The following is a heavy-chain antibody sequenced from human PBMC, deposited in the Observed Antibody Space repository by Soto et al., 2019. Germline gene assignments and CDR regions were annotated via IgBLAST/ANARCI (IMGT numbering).Heavy chain of an antibody. D-gene: IGHD1-26*01. CDR3: ARAPWELAGGGYYYGLDV. Sequence: SETLSPTCAVSGGSISSSNWWRWVRQPPGKGLEWIGEIYHSGSTNYNPSLKSRVTISVDKSKNQFSLKLSSVTAADTAVYYCARAPWELAGGGYYYGLDVWGQRTTVTVSS. CDR1: GGSISSSNW. J-gene: IGHJ6*02. CDR2: IYHSGST. V-gene: IGHV4-4*02.